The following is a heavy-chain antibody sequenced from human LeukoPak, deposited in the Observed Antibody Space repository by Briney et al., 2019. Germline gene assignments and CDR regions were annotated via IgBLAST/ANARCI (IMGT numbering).Heavy chain of an antibody. CDR1: GFIFSNYA. J-gene: IGHJ5*02. V-gene: IGHV3-23*01. Sequence: GGSLRLSCTASGFIFSNYAMNWVRQAPGKGLEWVSIVSSSGGTTYHTDSVKGRFSISRDSSKNTVYLQMDSLRAEDTAVYYCAKRLIEVAGSDWFDAWGQGTLVTVSS. CDR3: AKRLIEVAGSDWFDA. CDR2: VSSSGGTT. D-gene: IGHD6-19*01.